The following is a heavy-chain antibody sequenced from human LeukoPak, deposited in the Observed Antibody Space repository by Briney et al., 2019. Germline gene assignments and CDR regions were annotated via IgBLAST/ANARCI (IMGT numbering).Heavy chain of an antibody. Sequence: ASVKVSCKASGYTFTSYGISWVRQAPGQGLEWMGWINPNSDYTFYAQKFQGRVTLTRDTSISTVYMELSTLTSDDTALYYCAVAPGDYWGQGTLVSVSA. CDR2: INPNSDYT. V-gene: IGHV1-2*02. CDR3: AVAPGDY. D-gene: IGHD2-21*01. J-gene: IGHJ4*02. CDR1: GYTFTSYG.